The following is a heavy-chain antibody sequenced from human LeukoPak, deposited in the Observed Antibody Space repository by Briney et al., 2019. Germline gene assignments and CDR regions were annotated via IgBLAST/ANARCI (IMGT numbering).Heavy chain of an antibody. CDR3: ARRIVYLGGSSLAAAGTPSRDPYYYYYGMDV. J-gene: IGHJ6*02. CDR1: GGSISSSSYY. Sequence: SETLSLTCTVSGGSISSSSYYWGWIRQPPGKGLEWIGSIYYSGSTYYNPSLKSRVTISVDTSKNQFSLKLSSVTAADTAVYYCARRIVYLGGSSLAAAGTPSRDPYYYYYGMDVWGQGTTVTVSS. CDR2: IYYSGST. V-gene: IGHV4-39*01. D-gene: IGHD6-13*01.